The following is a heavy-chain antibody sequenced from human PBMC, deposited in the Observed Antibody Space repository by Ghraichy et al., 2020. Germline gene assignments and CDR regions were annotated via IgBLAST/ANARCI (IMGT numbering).Heavy chain of an antibody. D-gene: IGHD5-12*01. CDR3: AREGSGYGYYFDY. V-gene: IGHV3-48*02. CDR2: IESTGSTI. Sequence: GESLNISCAASGFTFSSYDMNRVRQAPGKGLEWVSYIESTGSTIYYADSVKGRFTISRDKAKNSLYLQMNSLRDEDTALYYCAREGSGYGYYFDYWGQGTLVTVSS. CDR1: GFTFSSYD. J-gene: IGHJ4*02.